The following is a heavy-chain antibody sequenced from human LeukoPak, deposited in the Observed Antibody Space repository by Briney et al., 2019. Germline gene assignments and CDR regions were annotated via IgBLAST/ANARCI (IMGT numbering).Heavy chain of an antibody. CDR2: IKQDGSEK. D-gene: IGHD3-22*01. CDR3: AKPLDDTSGYWAFDI. J-gene: IGHJ3*02. CDR1: GFTFSSYE. Sequence: GGSLRLSCAASGFTFSSYEMNWVRQAPGKGLEWVANIKQDGSEKYYVDSAKGRFTISRDNAKNSLYLQMNSLRAEDTAVYYCAKPLDDTSGYWAFDIWGQGTMATVSS. V-gene: IGHV3-7*01.